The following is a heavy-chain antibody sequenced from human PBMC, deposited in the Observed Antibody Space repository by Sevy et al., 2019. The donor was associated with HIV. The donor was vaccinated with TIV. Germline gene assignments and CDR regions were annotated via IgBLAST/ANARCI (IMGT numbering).Heavy chain of an antibody. CDR3: ARSPYCGGDCYPLVY. CDR2: IYSGGST. V-gene: IGHV3-53*01. Sequence: GGSLRLSCAASGFTVSSNYMSWVRQAPGKGLEWVSVIYSGGSTYYADSVKGRLTISRDNSKNTLYLQMNSLRAEDTAVYYCARSPYCGGDCYPLVYWGQGTLVTVSS. J-gene: IGHJ4*02. D-gene: IGHD2-21*02. CDR1: GFTVSSNY.